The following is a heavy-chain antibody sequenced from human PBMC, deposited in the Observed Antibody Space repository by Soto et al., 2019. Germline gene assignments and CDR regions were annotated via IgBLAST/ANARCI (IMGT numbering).Heavy chain of an antibody. CDR1: GFTFSSYG. J-gene: IGHJ4*02. CDR2: ISYDGSNK. Sequence: GGSLRLSCAASGFTFSSYGMHWVRQAPGKGLEWVAVISYDGSNKYYADSVKGRFTISRDNSKNTLYLQMNSLRAEDTAVYYCAKDDRGGGGSLGLSFDYWGQGTLVTVSS. CDR3: AKDDRGGGGSLGLSFDY. V-gene: IGHV3-30*18. D-gene: IGHD2-15*01.